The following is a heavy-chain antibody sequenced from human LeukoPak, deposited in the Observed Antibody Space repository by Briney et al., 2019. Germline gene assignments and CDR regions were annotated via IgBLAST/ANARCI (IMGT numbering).Heavy chain of an antibody. J-gene: IGHJ6*03. CDR1: GYSISSGYC. V-gene: IGHV4-38-2*02. Sequence: SETLSLTCAVSGYSISSGYCWGWIRQPPGKGLEWIGSIYHSGSTYYNPSLKSRVTISVDTSKNQFSLKLSSVTAADTAVYYCAREAFYSTVDYYYYYYYMDVWGKGTTVTVSS. CDR3: AREAFYSTVDYYYYYYYMDV. D-gene: IGHD4-11*01. CDR2: IYHSGST.